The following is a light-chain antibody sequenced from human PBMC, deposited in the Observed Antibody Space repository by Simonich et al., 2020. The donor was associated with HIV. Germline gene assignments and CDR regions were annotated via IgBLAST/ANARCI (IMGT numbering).Light chain of an antibody. CDR3: QAWDSSTAGWV. J-gene: IGLJ3*02. CDR1: KLGDKY. Sequence: VLTQPPSVSVSPGQTASITCSGDKLGDKYACWYQQKPGQSPVLVIYQDSKRPSGIPERFSGSNSGNTATLTISGTQAMDEADYYCQAWDSSTAGWVFGGGTKLTVL. CDR2: QDS. V-gene: IGLV3-1*01.